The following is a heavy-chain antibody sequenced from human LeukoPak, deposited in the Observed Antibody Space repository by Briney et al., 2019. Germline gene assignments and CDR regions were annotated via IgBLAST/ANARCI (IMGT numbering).Heavy chain of an antibody. V-gene: IGHV3-66*01. CDR3: LQFAY. D-gene: IGHD3-10*01. Sequence: GGSLRLSCTASGFTIYSNYISWVRRAPGNGLEWVSIIHNDDRTYYADSVKGRFTISRDNSKNTVYLQMNSLRVEDTAVYYCLQFAYWGQGTLVTVSS. J-gene: IGHJ4*02. CDR1: GFTIYSNY. CDR2: IHNDDRT.